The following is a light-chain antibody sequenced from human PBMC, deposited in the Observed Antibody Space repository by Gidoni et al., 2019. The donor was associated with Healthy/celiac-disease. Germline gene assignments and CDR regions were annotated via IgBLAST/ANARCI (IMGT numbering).Light chain of an antibody. V-gene: IGLV3-25*03. CDR3: QSAESSGTYVV. J-gene: IGLJ2*01. CDR1: ALPKQY. CDR2: KDS. Sequence: SYELTQPTSVSVSPGQTARITCSGDALPKQYAYWYQQKPGQAPVLMIYKDSERPSGIPERFSGSTSGTTVTLTISGVQAEDEADYYCQSAESSGTYVVFGGGTKLTVL.